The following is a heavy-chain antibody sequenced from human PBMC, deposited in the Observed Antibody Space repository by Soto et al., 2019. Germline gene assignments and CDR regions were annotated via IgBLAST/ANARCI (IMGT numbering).Heavy chain of an antibody. CDR1: GHTFTSYG. D-gene: IGHD1-1*01. Sequence: QVHLVQSGAEVKKPGASVKVSCKASGHTFTSYGITWVRQAPGQGLEWMGWISAHNGNTDYAQKLQGRVIVTRDTSTSTAYMELRSLRSADTAVYYCARGRYGDYWGQGALVTVSS. CDR3: ARGRYGDY. CDR2: ISAHNGNT. J-gene: IGHJ4*02. V-gene: IGHV1-18*01.